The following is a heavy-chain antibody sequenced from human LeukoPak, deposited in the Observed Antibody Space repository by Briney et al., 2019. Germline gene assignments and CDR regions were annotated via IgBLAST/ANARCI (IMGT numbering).Heavy chain of an antibody. D-gene: IGHD6-19*01. CDR2: IKEDGSEK. CDR3: ARVGSDWPYWYFDL. V-gene: IGHV3-7*01. Sequence: GGSLRLSCAASGFTFSTYWMSWVRQAPGKGLEWVGDIKEDGSEKYYMDSVKGRFTISRDNAKSSLYLQMKSLRADDTAVYYCARVGSDWPYWYFDLWGRGTLVTVSS. J-gene: IGHJ2*01. CDR1: GFTFSTYW.